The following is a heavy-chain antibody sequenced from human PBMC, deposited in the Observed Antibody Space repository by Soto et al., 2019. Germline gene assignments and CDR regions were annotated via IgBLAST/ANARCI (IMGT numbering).Heavy chain of an antibody. Sequence: GESLKISCKTSGYNFVRYWIGWVRQMPGKGLEWMGIIYPGDSDTRYSPSFQGQVTISVDKSISTAYLQWSSLEASDTAMYYCASLSLGEQPFDYWGQGTLVTVSS. CDR1: GYNFVRYW. V-gene: IGHV5-51*01. J-gene: IGHJ4*02. D-gene: IGHD3-16*01. CDR2: IYPGDSDT. CDR3: ASLSLGEQPFDY.